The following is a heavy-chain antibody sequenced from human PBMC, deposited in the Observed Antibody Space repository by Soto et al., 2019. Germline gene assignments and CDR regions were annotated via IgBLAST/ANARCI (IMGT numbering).Heavy chain of an antibody. CDR2: ISAYNGNT. D-gene: IGHD6-19*01. V-gene: IGHV1-18*01. Sequence: GLEWMGWISAYNGNTNYAQKLQGRVTMTTDTSTSTAYMELRSLRSDDTAVYYCARGGIAVAGPDAFDIWGQGTMVTVSS. J-gene: IGHJ3*02. CDR3: ARGGIAVAGPDAFDI.